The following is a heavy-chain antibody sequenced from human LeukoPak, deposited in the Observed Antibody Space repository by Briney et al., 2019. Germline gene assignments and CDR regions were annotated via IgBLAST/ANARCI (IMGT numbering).Heavy chain of an antibody. J-gene: IGHJ5*02. V-gene: IGHV4-30-4*08. Sequence: SETLSLTCTVSGVSISSSDYYWSWLRQPPGKGLEWIGYIYYSGTTYYNPSLKSRVTISVDTSKNQFSLKLSSVTAADTAVYYCARDRGRDGTGTTMDWFDPWGQGTLVTVSS. D-gene: IGHD1-1*01. CDR3: ARDRGRDGTGTTMDWFDP. CDR1: GVSISSSDYY. CDR2: IYYSGTT.